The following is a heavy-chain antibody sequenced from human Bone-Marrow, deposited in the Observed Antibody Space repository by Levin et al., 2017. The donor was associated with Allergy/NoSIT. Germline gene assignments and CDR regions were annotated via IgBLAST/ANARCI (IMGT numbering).Heavy chain of an antibody. J-gene: IGHJ4*02. CDR3: ARDRKGYYDTSGGFDY. CDR2: IKQDGSEK. CDR1: GFTFNRYW. D-gene: IGHD3-22*01. V-gene: IGHV3-7*01. Sequence: AGGSLRLSCAASGFTFNRYWMSWVRQAPGKGLEWVANIKQDGSEKYYVDSVKGRFTISRDNAKNSLYLQMNSLRVEDTAVYYCARDRKGYYDTSGGFDYWGQGTLVTVSS.